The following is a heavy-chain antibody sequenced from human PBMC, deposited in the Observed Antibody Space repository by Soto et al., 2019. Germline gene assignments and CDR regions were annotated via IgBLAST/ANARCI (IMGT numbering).Heavy chain of an antibody. CDR1: GGSISSGDYY. Sequence: QVQLQESGPGLVKPSQTLSLTCTVSGGSISSGDYYWSWIRQPPGKGLEWIGYIYYRGRTQYKPSLKSRVAISVDTSKNQFSLKLSCVPAADSAVYYCASAPGGMDVWGQGSTVNVSS. J-gene: IGHJ6*02. CDR3: ASAPGGMDV. CDR2: IYYRGRT. V-gene: IGHV4-30-4*01.